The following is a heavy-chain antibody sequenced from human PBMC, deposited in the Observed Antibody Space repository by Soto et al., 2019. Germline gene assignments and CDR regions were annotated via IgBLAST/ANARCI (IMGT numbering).Heavy chain of an antibody. D-gene: IGHD3-10*01. V-gene: IGHV3-23*01. Sequence: GGSLRLSCAASGFTFSGYAMSWVRQAPGKGLEWVSAISGSGGSTYYADSVKGRFTISRDNSKNKLYLQMNSLIAEDTDVYYCEKSITMVRDPRDIWGKGTMVTVSS. CDR3: EKSITMVRDPRDI. CDR2: ISGSGGST. CDR1: GFTFSGYA. J-gene: IGHJ3*02.